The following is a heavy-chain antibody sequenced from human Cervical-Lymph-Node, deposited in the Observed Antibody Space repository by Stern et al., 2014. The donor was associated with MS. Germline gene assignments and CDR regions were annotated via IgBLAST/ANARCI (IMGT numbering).Heavy chain of an antibody. CDR2: VSPIFGTT. CDR1: GGTFSNYA. J-gene: IGHJ1*01. V-gene: IGHV1-69*01. Sequence: VQLVQSGAEVKKPGSSVKVSCKASGGTFSNYAISWVRQAPGQGLEWMGGVSPIFGTTYYAQKFQGRVTISADESTSTAYMDLSSLTSDDTAVYYCARASESSGYYPEYFQYWGQGTLITVSS. CDR3: ARASESSGYYPEYFQY. D-gene: IGHD3-22*01.